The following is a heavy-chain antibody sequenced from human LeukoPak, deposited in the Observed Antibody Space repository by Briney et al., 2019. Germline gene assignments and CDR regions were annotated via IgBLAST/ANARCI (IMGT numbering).Heavy chain of an antibody. D-gene: IGHD2-2*01. CDR3: AISPAVVVPAAIDY. Sequence: SVKVSCKASGGTFSGYAISWVRQAPRQGLEWMGGIIPIFGTANYAQKFQGRVTITADESTSTAYMELSSLRSEDTAVYYCAISPAVVVPAAIDYWGQGTLVTVSS. CDR2: IIPIFGTA. J-gene: IGHJ4*02. CDR1: GGTFSGYA. V-gene: IGHV1-69*13.